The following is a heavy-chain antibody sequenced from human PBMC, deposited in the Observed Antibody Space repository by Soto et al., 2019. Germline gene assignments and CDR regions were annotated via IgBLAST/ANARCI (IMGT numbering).Heavy chain of an antibody. V-gene: IGHV2-5*01. CDR2: IYWNDDK. Sequence: YGPTLVNPTQTLTLTCIFSGFSLRTSGVGVGWIRQPPGKALEWHGFIYWNDDKRYSPSLKSRLTITKDTSKNQVVLTMTNMDPVDTATYYCAKCGSSGWHGWLDPPGQGTLVTVFS. J-gene: IGHJ5*02. CDR3: AKCGSSGWHGWLDP. D-gene: IGHD6-19*01. CDR1: GFSLRTSGVG.